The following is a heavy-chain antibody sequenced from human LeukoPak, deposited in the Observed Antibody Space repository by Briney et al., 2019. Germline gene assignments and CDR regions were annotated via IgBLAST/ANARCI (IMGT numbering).Heavy chain of an antibody. CDR1: GFTFSSYG. V-gene: IGHV3-30*18. CDR2: ISYDGSNT. D-gene: IGHD6-13*01. CDR3: AKDSLYSSSWYGVNWFDP. Sequence: GGSLRLSCAASGFTFSSYGMHWVRQAPGKGLEWVAVISYDGSNTYYADSVKGRFTISRDNSKNTLYLQMNSLRAEDTAVYYCAKDSLYSSSWYGVNWFDPWGQGTLVTVSS. J-gene: IGHJ5*02.